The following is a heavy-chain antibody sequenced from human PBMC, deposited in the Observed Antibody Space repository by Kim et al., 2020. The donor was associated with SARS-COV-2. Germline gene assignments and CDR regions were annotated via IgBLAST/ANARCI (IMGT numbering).Heavy chain of an antibody. J-gene: IGHJ4*02. D-gene: IGHD3-10*01. CDR2: INTNTGKP. V-gene: IGHV7-4-1*02. CDR3: AKASGRDYYFDH. CDR1: GYPFTRSA. Sequence: ASVKVSCKTSGYPFTRSALHWVRQAPGQGLELMGWINTNTGKPTYAQGFTGRFVFSLDTSVSTAYLEISGLKTEDSAVYFCAKASGRDYYFDHWGQGALVTVSS.